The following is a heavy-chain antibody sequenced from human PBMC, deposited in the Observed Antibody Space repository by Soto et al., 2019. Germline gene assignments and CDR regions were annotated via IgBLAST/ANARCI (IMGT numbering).Heavy chain of an antibody. CDR3: ARLLRRSGWYRGGWFDY. D-gene: IGHD6-19*01. CDR1: GFNVTNKY. V-gene: IGHV3-66*01. Sequence: PGGSLRLSCAASGFNVTNKYMSWVRKAPGQGLEWVSIIYSGGLTYYADSVKGRFTISRDNAKNSLYLQMNSLRDEDTAVYYCARLLRRSGWYRGGWFDYWGQGTLVTVSS. J-gene: IGHJ4*02. CDR2: IYSGGLT.